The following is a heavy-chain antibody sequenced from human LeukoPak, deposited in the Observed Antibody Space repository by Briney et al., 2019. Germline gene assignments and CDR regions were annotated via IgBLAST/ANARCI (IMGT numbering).Heavy chain of an antibody. CDR2: ISGRGGSST. Sequence: GGSLRLSCAASGFTFDDYAMHWVRQAPGKGLEWVSAISGRGGSSTYYADSVKGRFTISRDNSKNTLYLQMNSLRAEDTAIYYCARDERLLSFLKWGQGTLVTVSS. D-gene: IGHD3-3*01. J-gene: IGHJ4*02. CDR3: ARDERLLSFLK. V-gene: IGHV3-23*01. CDR1: GFTFDDYA.